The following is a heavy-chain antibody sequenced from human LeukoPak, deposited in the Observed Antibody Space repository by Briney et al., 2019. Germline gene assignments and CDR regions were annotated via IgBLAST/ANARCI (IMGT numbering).Heavy chain of an antibody. CDR2: ISSSSSYI. V-gene: IGHV3-21*04. Sequence: GGSLRLSCAASGFTFSSYSMNWVRQAPGKGLEWVSSISSSSSYIYYADSVKGRFTISRDNAKNSLYLQMNSLRAEDTAVYYCANKYQLLCCPFDYWGQGTLVTVSS. D-gene: IGHD2-2*01. CDR1: GFTFSSYS. J-gene: IGHJ4*02. CDR3: ANKYQLLCCPFDY.